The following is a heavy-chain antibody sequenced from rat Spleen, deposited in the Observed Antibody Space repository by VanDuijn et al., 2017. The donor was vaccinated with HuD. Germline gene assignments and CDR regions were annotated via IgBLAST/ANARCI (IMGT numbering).Heavy chain of an antibody. D-gene: IGHD1-11*01. J-gene: IGHJ3*01. V-gene: IGHV5-25*01. CDR1: GFTFSNYY. CDR2: ISSAGRVI. CDR3: ARRETTGGMAFAS. Sequence: EEQLVESGGGLVQPGRSMKLSCAASGFTFSNYYMAWVRQAPAKGLEWVASISSAGRVIHNRDSVKGRFTISRDNAKSTLYLQMDSLRSEDTATYYWARRETTGGMAFASWGQGTLVTVSS.